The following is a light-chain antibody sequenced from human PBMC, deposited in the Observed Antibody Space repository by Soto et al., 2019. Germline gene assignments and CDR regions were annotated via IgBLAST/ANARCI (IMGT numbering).Light chain of an antibody. CDR2: GAY. CDR1: QSVSSSY. V-gene: IGKV3-20*01. Sequence: EIVLTQSPGTLSLSPGERATLSCRASQSVSSSYLAWYQQKPGQAPRLLIDGAYSRATGIPDRFSGSGFGTDFTLTICRLESEDFAVYYCQQYCSAPLFGGGTKVDIK. J-gene: IGKJ4*01. CDR3: QQYCSAPL.